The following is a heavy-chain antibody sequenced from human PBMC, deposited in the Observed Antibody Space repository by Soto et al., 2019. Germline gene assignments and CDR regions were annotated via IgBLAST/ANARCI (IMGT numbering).Heavy chain of an antibody. CDR2: IYPGDSDT. Sequence: GESLKISCEASGYRFTSYWIGWVRQKPGKGLEWMGIIYPGDSDTRYSPSFQGQVTISADKSISTAYLQWSSLKASDTAMYYCARLAYYYDSSGYQGGAFDIWGQGTMVTVSS. V-gene: IGHV5-51*01. J-gene: IGHJ3*02. CDR1: GYRFTSYW. D-gene: IGHD3-22*01. CDR3: ARLAYYYDSSGYQGGAFDI.